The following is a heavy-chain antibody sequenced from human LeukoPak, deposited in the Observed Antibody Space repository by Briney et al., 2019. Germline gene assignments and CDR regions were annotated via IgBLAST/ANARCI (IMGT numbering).Heavy chain of an antibody. Sequence: GASVKVSCKTSGFSFTFYYMHWMRQAPGQGLEWMGWINANTGATRYAPKFQGRVTMTRAVSITTAYMELSGLRSDDTAIYYCARDLIEGATNFWGQGTLVTVSS. CDR1: GFSFTFYY. D-gene: IGHD1-26*01. V-gene: IGHV1-2*02. CDR2: INANTGAT. J-gene: IGHJ4*02. CDR3: ARDLIEGATNF.